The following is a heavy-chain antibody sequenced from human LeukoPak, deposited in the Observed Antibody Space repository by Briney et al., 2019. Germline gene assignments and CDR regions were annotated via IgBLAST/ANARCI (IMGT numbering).Heavy chain of an antibody. CDR2: INHSRST. D-gene: IGHD6-13*01. CDR1: GGTFRGYY. CDR3: ARGANSSWYPGVLGCYMDV. V-gene: IGHV4-34*01. J-gene: IGHJ6*03. Sequence: SETLSLTCAVYGGTFRGYYWSWIRQPPGKGLEWIGEINHSRSTNYNPSLKSRVTISVDMSKKQFSLKLSSVTAADTAVYYCARGANSSWYPGVLGCYMDVWGKGTTVTVSS.